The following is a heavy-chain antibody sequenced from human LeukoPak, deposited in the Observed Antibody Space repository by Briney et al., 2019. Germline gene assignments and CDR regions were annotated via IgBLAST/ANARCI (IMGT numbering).Heavy chain of an antibody. CDR2: ISYDGSNK. J-gene: IGHJ6*02. Sequence: GGSLRLSCAASGFTFSSYAMHWVRQAPGKGLEWVAVISYDGSNKYYADSVKGRFTISRDNSKNTLYLQMNSLRAEDTAVYYCAREWELRAAYYGMDVWGQGTTATVSS. CDR1: GFTFSSYA. V-gene: IGHV3-30-3*01. D-gene: IGHD1-26*01. CDR3: AREWELRAAYYGMDV.